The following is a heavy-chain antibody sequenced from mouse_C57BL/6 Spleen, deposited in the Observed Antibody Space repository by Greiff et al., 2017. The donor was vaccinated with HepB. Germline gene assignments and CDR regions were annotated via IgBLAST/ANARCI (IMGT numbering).Heavy chain of an antibody. J-gene: IGHJ4*01. CDR1: GFTFSSYA. Sequence: EVHLVESGGGLVKPGGSLKLSCAASGFTFSSYAMSWVRQTPEKRLEWVATISDGGSYTYYPDNVKGRFTISRDNAKNNLYLQMSHLKSEDTAMYYCARYYYYGSSYDAMDYWGQGTSVTVSS. CDR3: ARYYYYGSSYDAMDY. CDR2: ISDGGSYT. V-gene: IGHV5-4*01. D-gene: IGHD1-1*01.